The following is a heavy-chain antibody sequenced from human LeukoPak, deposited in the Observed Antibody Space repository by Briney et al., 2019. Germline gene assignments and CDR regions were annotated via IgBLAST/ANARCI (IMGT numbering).Heavy chain of an antibody. Sequence: GGSLRLSCAASGFTFSSYAMHWVRQAPGKGLEWVAVISYDGSNKYYADSVKGRFTISRDNSKNTLYLQMNSLRAEDTAVYYCARAKSCGGDCRSFDYWGQGTLVTVSS. D-gene: IGHD2-21*02. CDR1: GFTFSSYA. V-gene: IGHV3-30*04. CDR3: ARAKSCGGDCRSFDY. CDR2: ISYDGSNK. J-gene: IGHJ4*02.